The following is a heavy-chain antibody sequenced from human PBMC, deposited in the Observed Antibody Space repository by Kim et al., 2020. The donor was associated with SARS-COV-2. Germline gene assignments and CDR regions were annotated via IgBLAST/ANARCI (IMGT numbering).Heavy chain of an antibody. CDR2: INHSGST. Sequence: SETLSLTCAVYGGSFSGYYWSWIRQPPGKGLEWIGEINHSGSTNYNPSLKSRVTISVDTSKNQFSLKLSSVTAADTAVYYCARAMVRGVIIRRSRFDYWGQGTLVTVSS. V-gene: IGHV4-34*01. CDR1: GGSFSGYY. D-gene: IGHD3-10*01. J-gene: IGHJ4*02. CDR3: ARAMVRGVIIRRSRFDY.